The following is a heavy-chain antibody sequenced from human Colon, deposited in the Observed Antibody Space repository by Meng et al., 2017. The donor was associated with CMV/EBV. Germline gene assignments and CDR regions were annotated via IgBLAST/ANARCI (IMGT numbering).Heavy chain of an antibody. CDR3: TRPFYGTSWFSAYSMDV. D-gene: IGHD2-2*01. J-gene: IGHJ6*02. V-gene: IGHV3-21*04. Sequence: GGSLRLSCAASGFSLNHYGMNWVRQAPGRGLEWVSYISSSTYIFYADSVKGRFTISRDKSKNTLYLQMNSLRGEDTAVYYCTRPFYGTSWFSAYSMDVWGQGTTVTVSS. CDR1: GFSLNHYG. CDR2: ISSSTYI.